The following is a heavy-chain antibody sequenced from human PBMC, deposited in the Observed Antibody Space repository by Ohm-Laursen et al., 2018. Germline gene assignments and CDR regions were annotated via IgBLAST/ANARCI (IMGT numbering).Heavy chain of an antibody. D-gene: IGHD4-23*01. Sequence: GSLRLSCTASGFSFSTYIMNWVRQAPGKGLEWVSSVSARSTFIYYADSVEGRFAISRDNAKNSLFLQMNSLRAEDTAVYYCARVMATDNGGNLGAFDIWGQGTVVTVSS. V-gene: IGHV3-21*01. CDR3: ARVMATDNGGNLGAFDI. J-gene: IGHJ3*02. CDR2: VSARSTFI. CDR1: GFSFSTYI.